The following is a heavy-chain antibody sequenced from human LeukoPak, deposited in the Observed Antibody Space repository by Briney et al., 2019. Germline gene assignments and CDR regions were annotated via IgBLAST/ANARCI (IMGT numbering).Heavy chain of an antibody. CDR2: INFNSGNT. Sequence: PGASVKVSCKASGYTFTNYDVNWVRQATGQGLEWMGWINFNSGNTVYAQKFQGRVTMTRDTSISTAYMELNSLRSEDTAVYYCARILLGGAGPNWGQGTLVTVSS. J-gene: IGHJ4*02. V-gene: IGHV1-8*01. CDR1: GYTFTNYD. D-gene: IGHD6-19*01. CDR3: ARILLGGAGPN.